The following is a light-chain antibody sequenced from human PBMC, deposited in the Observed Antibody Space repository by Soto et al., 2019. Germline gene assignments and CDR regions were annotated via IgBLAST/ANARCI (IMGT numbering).Light chain of an antibody. Sequence: HSVLLPPTSLSGSPGRSITIYCTGTSGDVGGYKFVSWYQQHPGKAPKLMIYGVSNRPSGVSSRFSGSKSGNTASLTISGLQAEDEADYYCCSYAGNPYVFGTGTKVTVL. CDR1: SGDVGGYKF. V-gene: IGLV2-23*02. CDR2: GVS. J-gene: IGLJ1*01. CDR3: CSYAGNPYV.